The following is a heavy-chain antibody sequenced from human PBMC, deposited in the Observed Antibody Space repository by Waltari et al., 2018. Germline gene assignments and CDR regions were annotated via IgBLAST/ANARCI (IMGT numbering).Heavy chain of an antibody. V-gene: IGHV3-48*03. J-gene: IGHJ4*02. Sequence: EVQLVESGGGLVQPGGSLRLSCAASGFTLSNYEMNWVRQAPGKGLEWVSYRSGSGGIMYYADSVKGRFTISRDNTKNSLYLQMNNLRAEDTALYYCARGGGGLDYWGQGTLVTVSS. CDR1: GFTLSNYE. CDR2: RSGSGGIM. D-gene: IGHD3-16*01. CDR3: ARGGGGLDY.